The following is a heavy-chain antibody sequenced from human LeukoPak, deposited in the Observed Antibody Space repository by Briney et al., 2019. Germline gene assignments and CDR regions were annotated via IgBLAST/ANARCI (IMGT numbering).Heavy chain of an antibody. CDR3: ARSPTNCGGDCYPDY. D-gene: IGHD2-21*02. Sequence: ASVKVSCKASGYTFTVYCVHWVRQAPGQGLEWMGWINPNSGGTNYAQKFQGRVTMTRGRSISTAYMELNRLRSDETAVYYCARSPTNCGGDCYPDYWGQGTLVTVSS. CDR2: INPNSGGT. V-gene: IGHV1-2*02. J-gene: IGHJ4*02. CDR1: GYTFTVYC.